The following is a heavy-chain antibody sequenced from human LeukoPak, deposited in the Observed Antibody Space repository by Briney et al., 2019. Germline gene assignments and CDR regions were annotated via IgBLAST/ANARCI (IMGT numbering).Heavy chain of an antibody. Sequence: GASVKVSCKASGYTFTSYGISWVRQAPGQGLEWMGWISAYNGNTNYAQKLQGRVTMTTDTSTSTAYMELRNLRSDDTAVYYCARMYYYDSSGYPDYWGQGTLVTVSS. J-gene: IGHJ4*02. CDR1: GYTFTSYG. V-gene: IGHV1-18*01. CDR2: ISAYNGNT. D-gene: IGHD3-22*01. CDR3: ARMYYYDSSGYPDY.